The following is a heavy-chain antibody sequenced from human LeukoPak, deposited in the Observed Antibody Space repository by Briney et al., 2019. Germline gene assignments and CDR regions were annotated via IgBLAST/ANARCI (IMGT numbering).Heavy chain of an antibody. V-gene: IGHV3-11*06. D-gene: IGHD5-18*01. CDR2: ISSSSSYT. CDR3: ARVSRRGHSYGYGDY. J-gene: IGHJ4*02. CDR1: LFNFSDNY. Sequence: GGSLRLSCAAPLFNFSDNYMSSIRQAPGKGLEWVSYISSSSSYTNYADSVKGRFTISRDNAKNSLYLQMNSLRAADRAGYGCARVSRRGHSYGYGDYWGQGSLVTVSS.